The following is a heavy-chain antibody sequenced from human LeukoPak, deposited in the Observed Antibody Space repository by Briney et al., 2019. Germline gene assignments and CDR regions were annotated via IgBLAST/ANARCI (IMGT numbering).Heavy chain of an antibody. V-gene: IGHV3-66*01. CDR3: ARETDSTLFDY. Sequence: GGSLRLSCAASGFTFSSYGMSWVRQAPGKGLEWVSVIYSGGSTYYADSVKGRFTISRDNAKNSLYLQMNSLRAEDTAVYYCARETDSTLFDYWGQGTLVTVSS. J-gene: IGHJ4*02. CDR2: IYSGGST. D-gene: IGHD2-2*01. CDR1: GFTFSSYG.